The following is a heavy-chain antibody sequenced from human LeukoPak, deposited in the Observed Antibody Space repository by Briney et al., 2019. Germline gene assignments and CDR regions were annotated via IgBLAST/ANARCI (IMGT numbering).Heavy chain of an antibody. J-gene: IGHJ4*02. CDR2: ISYDGSNK. Sequence: GGSLRLSCAASGFTFSSYAMHWVRQAPGKGLEWVAVISYDGSNKYYADSVKGRFTISRDNSKNTLYLQMNSPRAEDTAVYYCARAGVLRFLEWLLSPFDYWGQGTLVTVSS. CDR1: GFTFSSYA. CDR3: ARAGVLRFLEWLLSPFDY. V-gene: IGHV3-30-3*01. D-gene: IGHD3-3*01.